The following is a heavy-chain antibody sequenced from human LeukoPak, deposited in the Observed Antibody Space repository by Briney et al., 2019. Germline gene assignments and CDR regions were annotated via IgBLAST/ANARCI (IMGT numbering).Heavy chain of an antibody. V-gene: IGHV3-7*01. CDR2: IKQDGSEK. J-gene: IGHJ4*02. CDR1: GFTFSSYW. Sequence: PGGSLRLSWAASGFTFSSYWMSRVRQAPGKGLEWVANIKQDGSEKYYVDSVKGRFTISRDNAKNSLYLQMNSLRAEDTAVYYCARVTGVPAAIRGGFDYWGQGTLVTVSS. D-gene: IGHD2-2*02. CDR3: ARVTGVPAAIRGGFDY.